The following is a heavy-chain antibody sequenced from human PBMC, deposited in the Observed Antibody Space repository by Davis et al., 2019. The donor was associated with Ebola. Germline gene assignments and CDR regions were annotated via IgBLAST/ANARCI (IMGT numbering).Heavy chain of an antibody. CDR3: ARGRGAVEDSHRFDP. V-gene: IGHV4-61*01. Sequence: PSETLSLTCTVSGGSVSSGSYYWSWIRQPPGKGLEWIGYIYYSGSTNYNPSLKSRVTISVDTSKNQFSLKLSSVTAADTAVYYCARGRGAVEDSHRFDPWGQGTLVTVSS. D-gene: IGHD5-24*01. CDR2: IYYSGST. CDR1: GGSVSSGSYY. J-gene: IGHJ5*02.